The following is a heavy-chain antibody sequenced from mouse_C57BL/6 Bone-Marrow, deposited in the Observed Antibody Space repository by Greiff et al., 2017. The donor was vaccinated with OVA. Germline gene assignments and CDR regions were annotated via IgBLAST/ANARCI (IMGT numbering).Heavy chain of an antibody. D-gene: IGHD3-1*01. CDR2: IDPSDSYT. V-gene: IGHV1-69*01. Sequence: QVQLQQSGAELVMPGASVKLSCKASGYTFTSYWMHWVKQRPGQGLEWIGEIDPSDSYTNYNQKFKGKSTLTVDKSSSTAYMQLSSLTSEDSAVYYCAREGGYDYYAMDYWSQGTSVTVSS. J-gene: IGHJ4*01. CDR3: AREGGYDYYAMDY. CDR1: GYTFTSYW.